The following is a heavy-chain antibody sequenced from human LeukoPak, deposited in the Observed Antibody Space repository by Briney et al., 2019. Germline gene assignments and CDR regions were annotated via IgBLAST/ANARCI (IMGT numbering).Heavy chain of an antibody. CDR3: ARGPSITMARGGQWYYYMDV. D-gene: IGHD3-10*01. CDR2: INPSGGST. V-gene: IGHV1-46*01. J-gene: IGHJ6*03. Sequence: ASVKVSCKASGYTFTSYYMHWVRQAPGQGLEWMGIINPSGGSTNYAQKFQGRVTMTRDTSTNTVYMELSSLRSEDTAVYYCARGPSITMARGGQWYYYMDVWGKGTTVTISS. CDR1: GYTFTSYY.